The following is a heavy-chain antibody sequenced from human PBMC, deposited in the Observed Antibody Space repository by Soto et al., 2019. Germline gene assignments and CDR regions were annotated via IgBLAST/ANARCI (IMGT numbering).Heavy chain of an antibody. J-gene: IGHJ6*02. D-gene: IGHD2-15*01. CDR3: ARTTQGDIKYRQNYYYGLDV. CDR2: IDWDDDK. Sequence: SGPTLVNPTQTLTLTCTFSGFSLSTSGMCVSWIRQPPGKALEWLALIDWDDDKYYTTSLKTRPTISKDTSKNQVVLTMTNMDNVDTAKYYCARTTQGDIKYRQNYYYGLDVCGQVTTVTVS. V-gene: IGHV2-70*01. CDR1: GFSLSTSGMC.